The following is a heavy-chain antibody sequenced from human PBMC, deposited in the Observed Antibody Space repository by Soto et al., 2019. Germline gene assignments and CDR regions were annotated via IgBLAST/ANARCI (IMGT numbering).Heavy chain of an antibody. D-gene: IGHD6-13*01. V-gene: IGHV3-30*18. J-gene: IGHJ5*02. Sequence: PGGSLRLSCAAPGFTFSSYGMHWVRQAPGKGLEWVAVISYDGSNKYYADSVKGRFTISRDNSKNTLYLQMNSLRAEDTAVYYCAKDYERGGDPYSYSSSWSNWFDPWGQGTLVTVSS. CDR2: ISYDGSNK. CDR1: GFTFSSYG. CDR3: AKDYERGGDPYSYSSSWSNWFDP.